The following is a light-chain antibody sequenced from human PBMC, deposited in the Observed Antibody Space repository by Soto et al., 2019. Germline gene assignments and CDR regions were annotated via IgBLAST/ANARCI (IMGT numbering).Light chain of an antibody. CDR2: GES. J-gene: IGKJ5*01. Sequence: EIAMTQSPATLSMSRGERATLSCRTGQSVSSSYLAWYQQKPGQPPRILIYGESSRATGIPDRFSGSGSGTDLTLTISSLEPEDFAVYYCQKRSNWPITXGQGTRLEIK. V-gene: IGKV3D-20*02. CDR1: QSVSSSY. CDR3: QKRSNWPIT.